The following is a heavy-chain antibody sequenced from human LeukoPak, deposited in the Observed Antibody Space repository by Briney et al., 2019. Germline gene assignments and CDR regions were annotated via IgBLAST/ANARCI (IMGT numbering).Heavy chain of an antibody. J-gene: IGHJ5*02. Sequence: GGSLRLSCAASGFTVSSNYMSWVCQAPGKSVEWVSVIYSGGSTYYADSVKGRFTISRHNSKNTLYLQMNSLRAEDTAVYYCARVTTGYSSSWYPNWFDPWGQGTLVTVSS. CDR2: IYSGGST. CDR1: GFTVSSNY. V-gene: IGHV3-53*04. D-gene: IGHD6-13*01. CDR3: ARVTTGYSSSWYPNWFDP.